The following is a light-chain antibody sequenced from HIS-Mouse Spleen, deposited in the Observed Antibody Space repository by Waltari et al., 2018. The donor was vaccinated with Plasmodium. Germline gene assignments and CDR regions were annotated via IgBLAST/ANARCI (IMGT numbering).Light chain of an antibody. Sequence: QSALTPPPSASGSPGQSVTISCTGTSSYVGGYNYVPWYQQHPGKAPTLMIYEVSNGPSGVPDRFSGSKSGNTASLAVSGLQAEDEADYYCSSYAGSNNLVFGGGTKLTVL. J-gene: IGLJ2*01. CDR3: SSYAGSNNLV. V-gene: IGLV2-8*01. CDR2: EVS. CDR1: SSYVGGYNY.